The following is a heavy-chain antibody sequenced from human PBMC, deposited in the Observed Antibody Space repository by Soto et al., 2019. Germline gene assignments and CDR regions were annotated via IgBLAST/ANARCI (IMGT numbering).Heavy chain of an antibody. D-gene: IGHD4-17*01. Sequence: ASVKVSCKASGYTFTSYYMHWVRQAPGQGLEWMGIINPSGGSTSYAQKFQGRVTMTRDTSTSTVYMELSSLRSEDTAVYYCAREDDYGDYEDLFGMDVWGQGTTVTVS. J-gene: IGHJ6*02. CDR1: GYTFTSYY. V-gene: IGHV1-46*01. CDR3: AREDDYGDYEDLFGMDV. CDR2: INPSGGST.